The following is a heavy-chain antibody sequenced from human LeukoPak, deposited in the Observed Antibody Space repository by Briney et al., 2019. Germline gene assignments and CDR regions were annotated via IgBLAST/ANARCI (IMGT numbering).Heavy chain of an antibody. D-gene: IGHD3-10*01. CDR3: ARQTRDGSGSRGYFFDF. Sequence: LGESLKISCQGSGYIFTHNWIGWVRQKPGKGLEWMGIIYPGDSDTRYSPSFEGQVTISVDKSSSTAYLQWSRLKASDTAIYYCARQTRDGSGSRGYFFDFRGQGTLVTVSS. CDR1: GYIFTHNW. J-gene: IGHJ4*02. V-gene: IGHV5-51*01. CDR2: IYPGDSDT.